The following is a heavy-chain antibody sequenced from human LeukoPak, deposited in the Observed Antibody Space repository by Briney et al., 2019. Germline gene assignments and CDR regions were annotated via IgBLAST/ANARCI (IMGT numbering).Heavy chain of an antibody. CDR3: TRGGERRLWLDY. J-gene: IGHJ4*02. CDR2: ISYDGSNK. V-gene: IGHV3-30*04. CDR1: GFTFSSYA. Sequence: GRSLRLSCAASGFTFSSYAMHWVRQAPGKGLEWVAVISYDGSNKYYADSVKGRFTISRDNSKNTLYLQMNSLRAEDTAVYYCTRGGERRLWLDYWGQGTLVTVSS. D-gene: IGHD5-18*01.